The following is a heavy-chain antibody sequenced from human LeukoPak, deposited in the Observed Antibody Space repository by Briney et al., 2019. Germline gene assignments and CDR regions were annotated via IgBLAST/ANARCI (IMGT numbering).Heavy chain of an antibody. V-gene: IGHV3-21*01. J-gene: IGHJ4*02. CDR2: ISSSSSYI. CDR3: ARTLPPLYDDILTGHDY. D-gene: IGHD3-9*01. CDR1: GFTFSSYS. Sequence: PGGSLRLSCAASGFTFSSYSMNWVRQAPGKGLEWVSSISSSSSYIYYADSVKGRFTISRDNAKNSLYLQMNSLRAEDTAVYYCARTLPPLYDDILTGHDYWGQGTLVTVSS.